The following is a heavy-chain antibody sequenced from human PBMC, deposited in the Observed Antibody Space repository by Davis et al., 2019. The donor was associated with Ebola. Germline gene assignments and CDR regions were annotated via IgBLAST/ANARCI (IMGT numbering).Heavy chain of an antibody. Sequence: SETLSLTCTVSGGSISSYYWSWIRQPPGKGLEWIGYIYYSGSTNYNPSLKSRVTISVDTSKNQFSLKLSSVTAADTAVYYCASGYSSLWYRNSFDYWGQGTLVTVSS. D-gene: IGHD6-19*01. CDR3: ASGYSSLWYRNSFDY. V-gene: IGHV4-59*08. J-gene: IGHJ4*02. CDR1: GGSISSYY. CDR2: IYYSGST.